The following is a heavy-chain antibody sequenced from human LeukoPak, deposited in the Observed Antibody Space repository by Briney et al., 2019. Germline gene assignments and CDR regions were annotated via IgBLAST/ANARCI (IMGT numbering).Heavy chain of an antibody. J-gene: IGHJ6*02. V-gene: IGHV3-21*01. D-gene: IGHD3-10*01. Sequence: GGSLRLSCAASGFTFSSYSMNWVRQAPGKGLEWVSSISSSSSYIYYADSVKGRFTISRDNAKNSLYLQMNSLRAEDTAVYYCAGGRSLLRFGEKYYYGMDVWGQGTTVTVSS. CDR1: GFTFSSYS. CDR3: AGGRSLLRFGEKYYYGMDV. CDR2: ISSSSSYI.